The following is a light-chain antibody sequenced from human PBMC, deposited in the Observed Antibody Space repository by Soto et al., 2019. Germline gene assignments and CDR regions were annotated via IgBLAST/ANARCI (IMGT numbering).Light chain of an antibody. J-gene: IGKJ3*01. Sequence: DIVMTQSPATLSVAPGERVTFSCRASQGVSRKLAWYQHKPGQAPRLLISGASTGATGIPARFSGSGSGTEFTLTISSLQSEDFAVYYCQQYGTIPFTFGPGTKVDI. V-gene: IGKV3-15*01. CDR2: GAS. CDR1: QGVSRK. CDR3: QQYGTIPFT.